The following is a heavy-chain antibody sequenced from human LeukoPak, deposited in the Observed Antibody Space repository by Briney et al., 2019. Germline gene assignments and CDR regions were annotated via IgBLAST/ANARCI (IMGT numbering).Heavy chain of an antibody. D-gene: IGHD2-8*01. CDR2: ISYDGSNK. J-gene: IGHJ4*02. Sequence: SGGSLRLSCAASGFTFSSYAMHWVRQAPGKGLEWVAVISYDGSNKYYADSVKGRFTISRDNSKNTLDLQMNSLRAEDTAVCYCATGMVYGLSWGQGTLVTVSS. CDR1: GFTFSSYA. V-gene: IGHV3-30*04. CDR3: ATGMVYGLS.